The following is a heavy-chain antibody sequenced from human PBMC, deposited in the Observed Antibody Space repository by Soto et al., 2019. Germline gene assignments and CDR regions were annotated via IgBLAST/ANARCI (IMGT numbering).Heavy chain of an antibody. V-gene: IGHV4-4*08. Sequence: QVQLQQSGPGLVKPSETLSLTCEVSGGSFGSYSWNWIRQPPGKGLQWIGKIYNTGRTGYNPSLPTRITLSIDTSSHASSPTLTSVTSSDTPAFYCARDGFSTDSSGSGDDGFGYWGPGALVTVSA. CDR1: GGSFGSYS. CDR3: ARDGFSTDSSGSGDDGFGY. D-gene: IGHD3-22*01. J-gene: IGHJ4*02. CDR2: IYNTGRT.